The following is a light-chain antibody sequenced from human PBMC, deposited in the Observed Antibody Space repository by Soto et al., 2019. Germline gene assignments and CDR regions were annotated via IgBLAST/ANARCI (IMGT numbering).Light chain of an antibody. J-gene: IGLJ2*01. V-gene: IGLV1-36*01. CDR1: SSNIGNNA. Sequence: QSVLTQPPSVSEAPRQRVTISCSGSSSNIGNNAVNWYQQRPGKAPKLLIYYDDLLPSGVSDGFSGSKSGTSASLAISGLQSEDEADYYCAAWDDSLNGVVFGGGTKLTVL. CDR3: AAWDDSLNGVV. CDR2: YDD.